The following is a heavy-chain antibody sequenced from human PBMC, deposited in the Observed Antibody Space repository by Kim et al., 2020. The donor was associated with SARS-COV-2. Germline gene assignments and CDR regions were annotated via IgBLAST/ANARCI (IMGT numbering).Heavy chain of an antibody. CDR2: IRAYNGNT. V-gene: IGHV1-18*01. CDR3: ARRQQPGVWEDGMDV. CDR1: GYIFTNYG. D-gene: IGHD6-13*01. Sequence: ASVKVSCKASGYIFTNYGISWVRQAPGQGLEWMGWIRAYNGNTNSAQKLQGRVTMTTDTSTSTAYMELRGLTSDDTAAYYCARRQQPGVWEDGMDVWGQGTTATGSS. J-gene: IGHJ6*02.